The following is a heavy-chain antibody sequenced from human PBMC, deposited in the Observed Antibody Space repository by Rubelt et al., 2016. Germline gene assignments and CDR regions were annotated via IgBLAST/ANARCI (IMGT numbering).Heavy chain of an antibody. CDR3: ARGDYRNSFDY. J-gene: IGHJ4*02. Sequence: EVQLLESGGGLIQPGGSLRLSCAASGFTVTNKYMGWARRAPGKGLEWVSVIYTGGSPYYTDPVKGRFTISRDSSNKTFYLQMNSLRVEYTAVDYCARGDYRNSFDYWGQGTLVTVSS. CDR1: GFTVTNKY. D-gene: IGHD4-11*01. CDR2: IYTGGSP. V-gene: IGHV3-66*01.